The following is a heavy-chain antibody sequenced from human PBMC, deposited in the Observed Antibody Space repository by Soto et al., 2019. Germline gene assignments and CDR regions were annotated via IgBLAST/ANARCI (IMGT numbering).Heavy chain of an antibody. CDR3: VGGQFYFDY. D-gene: IGHD3-10*01. CDR1: GFPFTSYG. V-gene: IGHV3-30*03. Sequence: QVQLVESGGGVVQPGRSLGLSCAASGFPFTSYGMHWVREGPGKGMEWLAVISYDGSNKFYADSVKGRVSISRDNAKNTLYLQMSSLRPEDTALYYCVGGQFYFDYRGQGTLFIVSS. CDR2: ISYDGSNK. J-gene: IGHJ4*02.